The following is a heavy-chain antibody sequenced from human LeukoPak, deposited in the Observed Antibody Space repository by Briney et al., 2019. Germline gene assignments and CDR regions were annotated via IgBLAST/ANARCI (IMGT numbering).Heavy chain of an antibody. V-gene: IGHV1-2*02. D-gene: IGHD2-21*02. Sequence: EASVKVSCKASGYTFTAYYMHWVRQAPGQGLEWMGWINATSGGTNYAQKFQGRVTMTRDTSISTAYMDLSRLTTDDTAVYYCGRVAYCGGGCYYYFDYWGQGTLVTVSS. CDR2: INATSGGT. CDR3: GRVAYCGGGCYYYFDY. J-gene: IGHJ4*02. CDR1: GYTFTAYY.